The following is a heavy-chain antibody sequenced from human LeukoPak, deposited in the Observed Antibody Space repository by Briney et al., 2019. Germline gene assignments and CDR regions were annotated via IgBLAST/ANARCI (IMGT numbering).Heavy chain of an antibody. CDR2: VYYSGST. D-gene: IGHD3-10*01. Sequence: SETLSLTCTVSGVSFEHFYWSWIRQSPGKGLEWIGYVYYSGSTDYSPSLKSRLTISADTSKNQFSLKLSSVTAADTAIYYCASHRRSHGSEYWGQGTLVTVLS. CDR1: GVSFEHFY. J-gene: IGHJ4*02. V-gene: IGHV4-59*01. CDR3: ASHRRSHGSEY.